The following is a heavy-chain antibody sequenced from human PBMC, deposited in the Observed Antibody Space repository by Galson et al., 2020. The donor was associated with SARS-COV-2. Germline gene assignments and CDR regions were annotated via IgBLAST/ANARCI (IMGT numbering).Heavy chain of an antibody. J-gene: IGHJ6*03. CDR3: ARVGATDYYYYYMDV. D-gene: IGHD1-26*01. V-gene: IGHV3-33*01. CDR1: GFTFSSYG. Sequence: GESLKISCAASGFTFSSYGMHWVRQAPGKGLEWVAVIWYDGSNKYYADSVKGRFTISRDNSKNTLYLQMNSLRAEDTAVYYCARVGATDYYYYYMDVWGKGTTVTISS. CDR2: IWYDGSNK.